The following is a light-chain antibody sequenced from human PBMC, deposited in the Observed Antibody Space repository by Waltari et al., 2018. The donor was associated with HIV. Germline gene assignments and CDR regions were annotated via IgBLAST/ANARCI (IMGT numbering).Light chain of an antibody. Sequence: DIVMTQSPDSLAVSLGDRATINCRSSQSVLYNSNNKDYLAWYQQKPGQPPKLLIYWASTRDSGVPDRFSGSGSGTDFTLNISSLQAEDVAVYYCQQYYSTITFGQGTRLEIK. CDR1: QSVLYNSNNKDY. CDR2: WAS. J-gene: IGKJ5*01. CDR3: QQYYSTIT. V-gene: IGKV4-1*01.